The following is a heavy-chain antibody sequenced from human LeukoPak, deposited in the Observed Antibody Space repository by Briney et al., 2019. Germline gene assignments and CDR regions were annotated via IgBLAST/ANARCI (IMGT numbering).Heavy chain of an antibody. Sequence: GASVKVSSEDSGYTFTSAGISRVRQAPGQGLEWMGWISAYNGDTNYAQKLQGRVTMTTDTSTSTAYMELRSLRSDDTAVYYCARDRSGIGWFDPWGQGTLVTVSS. CDR1: GYTFTSAG. CDR3: ARDRSGIGWFDP. D-gene: IGHD3-16*01. J-gene: IGHJ5*02. CDR2: ISAYNGDT. V-gene: IGHV1-18*01.